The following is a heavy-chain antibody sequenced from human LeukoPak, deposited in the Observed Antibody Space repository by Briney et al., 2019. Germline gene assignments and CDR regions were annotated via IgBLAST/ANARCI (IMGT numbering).Heavy chain of an antibody. CDR1: GFTFSSYA. D-gene: IGHD4-23*01. CDR2: ISYDGSNK. CDR3: ARDNSKSQWSFDY. J-gene: IGHJ4*02. V-gene: IGHV3-30*04. Sequence: PGGSPRLSCAASGFTFSSYAMHWVRQAPGKGLEWVAVISYDGSNKYYADSVKGRFTISRDNSKNTLYLQMNSLRAEDTAVYYCARDNSKSQWSFDYWGQGTLVTASS.